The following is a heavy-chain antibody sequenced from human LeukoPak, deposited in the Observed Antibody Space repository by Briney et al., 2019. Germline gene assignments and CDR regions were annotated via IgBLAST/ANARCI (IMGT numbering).Heavy chain of an antibody. J-gene: IGHJ4*02. Sequence: PGGSLRLSCAASGFIFSNYEMNWVRQAPGKGLEWVAFISSSGSTAYYADSVKGRFVISRDNSKNTLYLQMNSLRAEDTAVYYCAKDPSLGSPIDYGSGSYLDYWGQGTLVTVSS. V-gene: IGHV3-48*03. CDR2: ISSSGSTA. CDR1: GFIFSNYE. CDR3: AKDPSLGSPIDYGSGSYLDY. D-gene: IGHD3-10*01.